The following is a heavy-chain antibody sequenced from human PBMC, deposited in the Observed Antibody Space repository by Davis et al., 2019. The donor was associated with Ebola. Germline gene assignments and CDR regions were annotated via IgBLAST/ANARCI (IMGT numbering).Heavy chain of an antibody. CDR3: ARALSYYYMDV. CDR2: INTDGSST. V-gene: IGHV3-74*01. J-gene: IGHJ6*03. CDR1: GFTFSSYW. D-gene: IGHD3-9*01. Sequence: GESLKISCAASGFTFSSYWMHWVRQAPGKGLVWVSHINTDGSSTTYADSVKGRFTISRDNAKNTLYLQMNSLRAEDTAVYYCARALSYYYMDVWGKGTTVTVSS.